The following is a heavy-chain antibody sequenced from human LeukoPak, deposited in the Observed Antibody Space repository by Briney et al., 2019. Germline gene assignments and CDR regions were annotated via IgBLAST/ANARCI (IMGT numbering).Heavy chain of an antibody. D-gene: IGHD3-10*01. V-gene: IGHV4-61*02. CDR1: GGSISSGSYY. CDR2: IYTSGST. J-gene: IGHJ4*02. Sequence: SETLSLTCTVSGGSISSGSYYWSWIRQPAGKGLEWIGRIYTSGSTNYNPSLKSRVTISVDTSKNQFSLKLSSVTAADTAVYYCARVRSYYYGSGSSGYFDYWGQGTLVTVSS. CDR3: ARVRSYYYGSGSSGYFDY.